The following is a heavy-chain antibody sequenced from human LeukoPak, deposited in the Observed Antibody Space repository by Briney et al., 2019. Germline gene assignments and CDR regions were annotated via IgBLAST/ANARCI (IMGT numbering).Heavy chain of an antibody. D-gene: IGHD1-7*01. CDR2: IIPIFGTA. J-gene: IGHJ4*02. CDR1: GGTFSSYA. Sequence: SVKVSCKASGGTFSSYAISWVRQAPGQGLEWMGGIIPIFGTANYAQKFQGRVTITADDSTSTAYMELSSLRSEDTAVYCWARNRLELLSSPWWDCWGQGTLVTVSS. V-gene: IGHV1-69*01. CDR3: ARNRLELLSSPWWDC.